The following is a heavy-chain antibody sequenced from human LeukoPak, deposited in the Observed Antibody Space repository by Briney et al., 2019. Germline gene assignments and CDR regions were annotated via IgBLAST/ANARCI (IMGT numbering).Heavy chain of an antibody. Sequence: GGSLRLSCAASGFSIGSYAMSWVRQAPGKGLEWVSHISDGNGTTYQPDFVKGRFTISRDNSKNMLFLQMNSLRVEDTAIYYCAKETSGYCDGGSCYSFHYFDYWGQGIQVTVSS. D-gene: IGHD2-15*01. J-gene: IGHJ4*02. CDR1: GFSIGSYA. V-gene: IGHV3-23*01. CDR2: ISDGNGTT. CDR3: AKETSGYCDGGSCYSFHYFDY.